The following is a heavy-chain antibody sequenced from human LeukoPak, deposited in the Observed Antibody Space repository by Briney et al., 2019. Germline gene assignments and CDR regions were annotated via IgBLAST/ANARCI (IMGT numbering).Heavy chain of an antibody. CDR2: IYYSGST. V-gene: IGHV4-59*08. CDR1: GGSISGYY. J-gene: IGHJ4*02. CDR3: ARHDPIELIAAAGTSFDY. D-gene: IGHD6-13*01. Sequence: SKTLSLTCTVSGGSISGYYWSWIRQPPGKGLEWIGYIYYSGSTNYNPSLKSRVTISVDTSKNQFSLKLSSVTAADTAVYYCARHDPIELIAAAGTSFDYWGQGTLVTVSS.